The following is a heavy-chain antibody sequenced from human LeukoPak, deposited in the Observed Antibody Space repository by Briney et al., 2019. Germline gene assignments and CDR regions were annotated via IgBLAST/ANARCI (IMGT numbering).Heavy chain of an antibody. CDR2: ISGSGGST. D-gene: IGHD3-22*01. CDR1: GFTFSSYA. Sequence: GSLRLSCSASGFTFSSYAMHWVRQAPGKGLEWVSAISGSGGSTYYADSVKGRFTISRDNSKNTLYLQMNSLRAEDTAVYYCAKDQPQSKYYYDSSGYFGYWGQGTLVTVSS. V-gene: IGHV3-23*01. CDR3: AKDQPQSKYYYDSSGYFGY. J-gene: IGHJ4*02.